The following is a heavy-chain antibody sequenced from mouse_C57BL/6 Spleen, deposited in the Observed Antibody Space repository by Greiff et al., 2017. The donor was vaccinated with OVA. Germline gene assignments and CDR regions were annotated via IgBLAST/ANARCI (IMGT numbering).Heavy chain of an antibody. V-gene: IGHV1-59*01. Sequence: QVQLQQPGAELVRPGTSVKLSSKASGSTFTSYWMPWVKQRPGQGLEWMGVLDPSDGYTNYNQKFKGKATLTVDTSSSTAYMQLSSLTSEDSAVYYCVTGTTYFDYWGQGTTLTVSS. J-gene: IGHJ2*01. CDR3: VTGTTYFDY. D-gene: IGHD4-1*01. CDR2: LDPSDGYT. CDR1: GSTFTSYW.